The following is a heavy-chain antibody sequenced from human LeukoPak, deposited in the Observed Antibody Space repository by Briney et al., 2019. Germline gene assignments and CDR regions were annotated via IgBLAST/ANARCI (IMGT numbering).Heavy chain of an antibody. CDR2: IYYSGST. J-gene: IGHJ4*02. V-gene: IGHV4-39*01. CDR1: GGSISSSSYY. D-gene: IGHD3-10*01. Sequence: SETLSLTCTVSGGSISSSSYYWGWIRQPPGKGLEWIGSIYYSGSTYYNPSLKSRVTISVDTSKNQFSLKLSSVTAADTAVYYCARHGLSSGNYDYWGQGTLVTVSS. CDR3: ARHGLSSGNYDY.